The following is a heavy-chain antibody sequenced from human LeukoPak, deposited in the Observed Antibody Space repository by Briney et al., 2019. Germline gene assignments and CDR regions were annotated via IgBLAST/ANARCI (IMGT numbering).Heavy chain of an antibody. CDR3: ARADYADAFDI. CDR2: IYHSGRT. J-gene: IGHJ3*02. Sequence: SETLSLTCTVSGYSISSGRYWGWIRQPPGKGLEWMGSIYHSGRTYDAPSLKSRVTISVDTSKNQFSLKVNSVTAADTAVYYCARADYADAFDIWGRGTMVTVSS. CDR1: GYSISSGRY. D-gene: IGHD4/OR15-4a*01. V-gene: IGHV4-38-2*02.